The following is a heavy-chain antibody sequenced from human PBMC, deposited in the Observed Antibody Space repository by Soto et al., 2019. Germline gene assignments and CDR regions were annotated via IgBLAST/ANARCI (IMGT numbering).Heavy chain of an antibody. CDR3: AREGSSWYVRDQTGY. Sequence: QVQLVQSGAEVKKPGASVKVSCKASGYTFANYGITWVRQAPGQGLEWMGWISGYNGNTNYAQKVQGRVTMTTDTSTSTADMEVRSLKSDATAVYYCAREGSSWYVRDQTGYWGQGTLVTVSS. CDR2: ISGYNGNT. J-gene: IGHJ4*02. D-gene: IGHD6-13*01. V-gene: IGHV1-18*01. CDR1: GYTFANYG.